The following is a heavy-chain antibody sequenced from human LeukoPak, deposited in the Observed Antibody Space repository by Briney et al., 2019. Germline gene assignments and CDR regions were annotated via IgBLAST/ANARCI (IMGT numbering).Heavy chain of an antibody. J-gene: IGHJ6*03. Sequence: ASVKVSCKASGYTFTSYDINWVRQATGQGLEWMGWMNPNSGNTGYAQKFQGRVTMTRNTSISTAYMELSSLRSEDTAVYYCARSLRAAYYYYYYMDVWGKGTTVTVSS. D-gene: IGHD2-15*01. CDR1: GYTFTSYD. CDR2: MNPNSGNT. V-gene: IGHV1-8*01. CDR3: ARSLRAAYYYYYYMDV.